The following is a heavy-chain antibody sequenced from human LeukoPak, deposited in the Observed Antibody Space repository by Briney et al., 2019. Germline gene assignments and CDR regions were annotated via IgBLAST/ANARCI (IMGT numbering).Heavy chain of an antibody. Sequence: PSETLSLTCTVSGGSISSYYWSWIRQPPGKGLEWIGYIYYSGSTNYNPSLKSRVTISVDTSKNQFSLKLSSVTAADTAVYYCARTSIAVAGTHYYYYYYGMDVWGQGTTVTVSS. V-gene: IGHV4-59*08. J-gene: IGHJ6*02. CDR2: IYYSGST. CDR1: GGSISSYY. CDR3: ARTSIAVAGTHYYYYYYGMDV. D-gene: IGHD6-19*01.